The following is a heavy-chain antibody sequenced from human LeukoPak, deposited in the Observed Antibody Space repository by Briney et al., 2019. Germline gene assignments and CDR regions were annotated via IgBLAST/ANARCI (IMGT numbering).Heavy chain of an antibody. D-gene: IGHD3-10*01. CDR1: GFTLSDYH. J-gene: IGHJ5*02. CDR3: ARSGGPGTYHQLRYNWFDP. V-gene: IGHV3-21*01. Sequence: GGSLRLSCAASGFTLSDYHMNWVRQAPGKGLEWLSSITTISHYIYYAGAVRGRFTISRDNAKNSLYLQMNSLRGEDTAVYYCARSGGPGTYHQLRYNWFDPWGQGTLVTVSA. CDR2: ITTISHYI.